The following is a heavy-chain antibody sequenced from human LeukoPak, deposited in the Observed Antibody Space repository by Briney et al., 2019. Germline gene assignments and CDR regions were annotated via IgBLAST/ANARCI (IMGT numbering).Heavy chain of an antibody. Sequence: GGSLRLSCAASGFTFSSYAMSWVRQAPGKGLEWVSAISGSGGSTYYADSVKGRFTISRDNSKNTLYLQMNSLRAEDTAVYYCAKGLGYRSGGSCYSDYYYGMDVWGKGTTVTVSS. CDR1: GFTFSSYA. D-gene: IGHD2-15*01. V-gene: IGHV3-23*01. CDR3: AKGLGYRSGGSCYSDYYYGMDV. J-gene: IGHJ6*04. CDR2: ISGSGGST.